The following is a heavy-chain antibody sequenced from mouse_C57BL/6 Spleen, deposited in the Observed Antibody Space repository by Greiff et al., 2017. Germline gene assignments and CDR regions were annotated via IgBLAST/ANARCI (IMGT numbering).Heavy chain of an antibody. V-gene: IGHV3-6*01. CDR1: GYSITSGYY. J-gene: IGHJ2*01. CDR3: ARDPDYFDY. Sequence: ESGPGLVKPSQSLSLTCSVTGYSITSGYYWNWIRQFPGNKLEWMGYISYDGSNNYNPSLKNRISITRDTSKNQFFLKLNSVTTEDTATYYCARDPDYFDYWGQGTTLTVSS. CDR2: ISYDGSN.